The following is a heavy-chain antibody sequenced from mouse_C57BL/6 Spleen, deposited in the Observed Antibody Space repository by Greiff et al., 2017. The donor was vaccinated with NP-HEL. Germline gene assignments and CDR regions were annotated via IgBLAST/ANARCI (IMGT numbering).Heavy chain of an antibody. Sequence: VQLKESGGGLVKPGGSLKLSCAASGFTFSDYGMHWVRQAPEKGLEWVAYISSGSSTIYYADTVKGRFTISRDNAKNTLFLQMTSLRSEDTAMYYCARDYYGSSYSYWYFDVWGTGTTVTVSS. CDR1: GFTFSDYG. CDR2: ISSGSSTI. J-gene: IGHJ1*03. D-gene: IGHD1-1*01. CDR3: ARDYYGSSYSYWYFDV. V-gene: IGHV5-17*01.